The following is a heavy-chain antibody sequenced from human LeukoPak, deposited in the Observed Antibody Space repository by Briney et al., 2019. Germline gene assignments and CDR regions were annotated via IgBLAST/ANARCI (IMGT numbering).Heavy chain of an antibody. J-gene: IGHJ6*03. V-gene: IGHV4-34*01. Sequence: SSETLSLTCAVYGGSFSGYYWSWIRQPPGKGLEWIGEINHSGSTNYNPSLKSRVTISVDKSKNQFSLKLSSVTAADTAVYYCARGGYYMDVWGKGTTVTVSS. CDR1: GGSFSGYY. CDR2: INHSGST. CDR3: ARGGYYMDV.